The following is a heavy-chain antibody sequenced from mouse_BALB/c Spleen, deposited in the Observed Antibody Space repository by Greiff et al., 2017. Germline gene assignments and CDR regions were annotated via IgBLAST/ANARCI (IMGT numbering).Heavy chain of an antibody. Sequence: VKLMESGPGLVAPSQSLSITCTVSGFSLTDYGVSWIRQPPGKGLEWLGVIWGGGSTYYNSALKSRLSISKDNSKSQVFLKMNSLQTDDTAMYYCAKHSDLLMDAAAYWGQGTLVTVSA. CDR1: GFSLTDYG. CDR2: IWGGGST. V-gene: IGHV2-6-5*01. D-gene: IGHD2-3*01. CDR3: AKHSDLLMDAAAY. J-gene: IGHJ3*01.